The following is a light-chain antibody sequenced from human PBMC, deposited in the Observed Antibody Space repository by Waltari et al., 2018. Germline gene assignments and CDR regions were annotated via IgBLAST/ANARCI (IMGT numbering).Light chain of an antibody. CDR1: SSDVGGYNY. CDR2: DVS. J-gene: IGLJ2*01. Sequence: QSALTQPASVSGSPGQSITISCTGTSSDVGGYNYVSWYQQHPGKAPKLMIYDVSNRPSGVANRFSGSKSGNTASRTISGLQAEDEADYYCSSYISSSTLELFGGGTSLTVL. CDR3: SSYISSSTLEL. V-gene: IGLV2-14*03.